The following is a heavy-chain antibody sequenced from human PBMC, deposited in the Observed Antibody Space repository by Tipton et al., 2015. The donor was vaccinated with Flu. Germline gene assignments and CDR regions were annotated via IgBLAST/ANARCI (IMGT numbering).Heavy chain of an antibody. CDR3: ARGSGNANAYLDY. CDR1: GDSISSDYY. V-gene: IGHV4-38-2*02. CDR2: VARTGDT. Sequence: TLSLTCTVSGDSISSDYYWAWIRQFPGKGLEWIGTVARTGDTIYNPSLKSRVTLSIDTSKNQFSLKMKSVTATDMAVYYCARGSGNANAYLDYWGRGTLVTVSS. J-gene: IGHJ4*02. D-gene: IGHD6-19*01.